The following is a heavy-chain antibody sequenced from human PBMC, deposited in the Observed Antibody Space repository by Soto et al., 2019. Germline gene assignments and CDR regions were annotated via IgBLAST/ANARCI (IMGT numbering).Heavy chain of an antibody. CDR2: MNPNSGNT. CDR1: GYTFTSYD. V-gene: IGHV1-8*01. Sequence: GASVKVSCKASGYTFTSYDINWVRQATGQGLEWMGWMNPNSGNTGYAQKFQGRVTMTRNTSISTAYMELSSLRSEDTAVYYCARLDVKRVFYDFWSGSRWFDPWGQGTLVTVSS. J-gene: IGHJ5*02. D-gene: IGHD3-3*01. CDR3: ARLDVKRVFYDFWSGSRWFDP.